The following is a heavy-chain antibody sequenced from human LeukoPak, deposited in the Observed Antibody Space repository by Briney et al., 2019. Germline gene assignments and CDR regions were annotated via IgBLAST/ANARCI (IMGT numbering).Heavy chain of an antibody. J-gene: IGHJ6*02. CDR2: IYSGGST. V-gene: IGHV3-66*01. Sequence: PGGSLRLSCVASGFIVSGYYMTWVRQAPGKGLEWVSVIYSGGSTYYADSVKGRVAISRDNSKNTVFLQMSSVRAEDTAVYYCARSYSNHLFGMDVWGQGTTVTVTS. D-gene: IGHD4-11*01. CDR1: GFIVSGYY. CDR3: ARSYSNHLFGMDV.